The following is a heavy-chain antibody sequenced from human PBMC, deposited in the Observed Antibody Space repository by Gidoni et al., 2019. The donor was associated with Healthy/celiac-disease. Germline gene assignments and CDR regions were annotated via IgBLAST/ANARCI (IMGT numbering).Heavy chain of an antibody. CDR3: ARIGPSDYYYYYGMDV. J-gene: IGHJ6*02. CDR2: IKQDGSEK. V-gene: IGHV3-7*03. Sequence: EVQLVESGGGLVQPGGSLRLSCAASGFTFSSHWMSWVRQAPGKGLEWVANIKQDGSEKYYVDSVKGRFTISRDNAKNSLYLQMNSLRAEDTAVYYCARIGPSDYYYYYGMDVWGQGTTVTVSS. CDR1: GFTFSSHW.